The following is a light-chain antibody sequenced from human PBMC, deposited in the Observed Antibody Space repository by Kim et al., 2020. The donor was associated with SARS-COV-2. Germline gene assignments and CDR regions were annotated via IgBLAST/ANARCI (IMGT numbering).Light chain of an antibody. CDR1: QNINSH. V-gene: IGKV1-39*01. J-gene: IGKJ3*01. CDR2: AAS. CDR3: QLTYISPFT. Sequence: DIQMTQSPSSLSASVGDRVTITCRTSQNINSHLNWYHQKPGRAPKLLIYAASTLQGGVPSRFSGSGSETDFTLTISSLQPEEFATYFCQLTYISPFTFGPGTKVDIK.